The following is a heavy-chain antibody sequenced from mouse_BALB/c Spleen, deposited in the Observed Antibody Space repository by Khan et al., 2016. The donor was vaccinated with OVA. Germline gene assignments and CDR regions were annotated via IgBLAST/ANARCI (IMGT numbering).Heavy chain of an antibody. V-gene: IGHV1-4*01. J-gene: IGHJ3*01. Sequence: QVQLQQSGAELVRPGASVKMSCKASGYTFTSYTMHWVKQRPGQGLEWIGHINPSSRYTYYTQKLKDKATLTADKSSSTAYMQLSSLTSEDYAAYYYASEGAYYWDSCSFDYWGQGTLVTVSA. CDR2: INPSSRYT. CDR1: GYTFTSYT. D-gene: IGHD3-3*01. CDR3: ASEGAYYWDSCSFDY.